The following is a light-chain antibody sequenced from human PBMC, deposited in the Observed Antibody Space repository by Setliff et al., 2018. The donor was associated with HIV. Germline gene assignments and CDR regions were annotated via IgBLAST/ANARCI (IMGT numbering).Light chain of an antibody. J-gene: IGLJ1*01. Sequence: QSVLTQPASVSGSPGQSITISCTGVSSDVGGYSFVSWYQQHPGKAPKLMIYDVSYRPSGVSDRFSGSKSGNTASLTISGLQAEDEADYYCSSYTSSTPLYVFGTGTKVTVL. V-gene: IGLV2-14*03. CDR1: SSDVGGYSF. CDR3: SSYTSSTPLYV. CDR2: DVS.